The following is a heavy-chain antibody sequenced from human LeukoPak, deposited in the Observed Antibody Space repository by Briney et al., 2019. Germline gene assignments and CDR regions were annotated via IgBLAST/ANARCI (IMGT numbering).Heavy chain of an antibody. Sequence: GRSLRLSCAASGFTSSSYGMHWVRQAPGKGLEWVAVIWYDGSNKYYADSVKGRFTISRDNSKNTLYLQMNSLRAEDTAVYYCARGSGSYYDYFDYWGQGTLVTVSS. CDR3: ARGSGSYYDYFDY. CDR2: IWYDGSNK. D-gene: IGHD1-26*01. J-gene: IGHJ4*02. CDR1: GFTSSSYG. V-gene: IGHV3-33*01.